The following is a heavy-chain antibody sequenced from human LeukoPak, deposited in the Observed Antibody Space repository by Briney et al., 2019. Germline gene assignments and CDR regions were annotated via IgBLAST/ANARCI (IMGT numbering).Heavy chain of an antibody. CDR1: GFTFSSYA. D-gene: IGHD3-10*01. CDR2: ISYDGSNK. Sequence: GGSLRLSCAASGFTFSSYAMHWVRQAPGKGLEWVAVISYDGSNKYYADSVKGRFTISRHNSKNTLYLQMNSLRAEDTAVYYCAKEIGGGGDWGQGTLVTVSS. CDR3: AKEIGGGGD. V-gene: IGHV3-30-3*01. J-gene: IGHJ4*02.